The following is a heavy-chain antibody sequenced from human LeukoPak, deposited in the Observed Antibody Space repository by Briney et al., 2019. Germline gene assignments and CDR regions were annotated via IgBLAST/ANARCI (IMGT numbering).Heavy chain of an antibody. CDR1: GGSISSGSYY. Sequence: PSQTLSLTCTVSGGSISSGSYYWSWIRQPAGKGLEWIGRIYTSGSTNYNPSLKSRVTISVDTSKNQFSLKLSSVTAADTAVYYCARGFSGYDGAFDIWGQGTMVTVSS. CDR2: IYTSGST. CDR3: ARGFSGYDGAFDI. V-gene: IGHV4-61*02. D-gene: IGHD5-12*01. J-gene: IGHJ3*02.